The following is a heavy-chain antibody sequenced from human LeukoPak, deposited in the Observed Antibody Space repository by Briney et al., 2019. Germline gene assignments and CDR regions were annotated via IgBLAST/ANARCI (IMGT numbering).Heavy chain of an antibody. CDR3: TAGTGHSDHDY. J-gene: IGHJ4*02. D-gene: IGHD5-12*01. CDR1: EFTFNNAC. Sequence: PGGSLRLSCAASEFTFNNACMSWVRQAPGKGLEWVGRVKSDTDCGTTDYAAPVKVRFTISRDDSKNMVYLQMNSLRPDDTAVYYCTAGTGHSDHDYWGQGTLVTVSS. V-gene: IGHV3-15*01. CDR2: VKSDTDCGTT.